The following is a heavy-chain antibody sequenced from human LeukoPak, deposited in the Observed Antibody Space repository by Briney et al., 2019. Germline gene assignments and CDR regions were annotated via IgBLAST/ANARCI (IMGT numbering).Heavy chain of an antibody. CDR3: ARDQNIYGSGSYSDFDY. D-gene: IGHD3-10*01. CDR1: GYTFTSYA. CDR2: INAGNGNT. J-gene: IGHJ4*02. Sequence: GASVKVSCKASGYTFTSYAMHWVRQAPGQRLEWMGWINAGNGNTKYSQKFQGRVTITRDTSASTAYMELSSLRSEDTAVYYCARDQNIYGSGSYSDFDYWGQGTLVTVSS. V-gene: IGHV1-3*01.